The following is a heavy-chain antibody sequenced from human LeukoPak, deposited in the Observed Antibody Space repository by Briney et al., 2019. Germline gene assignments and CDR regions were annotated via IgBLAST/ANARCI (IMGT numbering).Heavy chain of an antibody. CDR1: GGSISSSSYY. Sequence: SETLSLTCTVSGGSISSSSYYWGWSRQPPRKGLEWIGSIYYSGSTYYNPSLKSRVTISVDTSKNQFSLKLSSVTAADTAVYYCARQGRGGNRNFDYWGQGTLVTVSS. V-gene: IGHV4-39*01. CDR2: IYYSGST. D-gene: IGHD1-14*01. CDR3: ARQGRGGNRNFDY. J-gene: IGHJ4*02.